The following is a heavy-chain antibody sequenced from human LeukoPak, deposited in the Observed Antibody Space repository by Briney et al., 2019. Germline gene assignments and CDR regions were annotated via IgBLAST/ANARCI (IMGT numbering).Heavy chain of an antibody. J-gene: IGHJ3*02. D-gene: IGHD3-3*01. CDR1: GGTFSSYA. CDR3: ARGGVRYDFWSGPPQKHDAFDI. Sequence: SVKVSCKASGGTFSSYAISWVRQAPGQGLEWMGGIIPIFGTANYAQKFQGRVTITADESTSTAYMELSSLRSEDTAVYYCARGGVRYDFWSGPPQKHDAFDIWGQGTMVTVPS. V-gene: IGHV1-69*13. CDR2: IIPIFGTA.